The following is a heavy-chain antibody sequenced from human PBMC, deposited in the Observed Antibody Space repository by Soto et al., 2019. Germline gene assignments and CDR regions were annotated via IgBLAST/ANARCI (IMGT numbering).Heavy chain of an antibody. V-gene: IGHV3-7*01. Sequence: VGSLRLSCAASGFTFSSYWMSWVRQAPGKGLEWVANIKQDGSEKYYVDSVKGRFTISRDNAKNSLYLQMNSLRAEDTAVYYCASIYCSGGSCYSQPTYYYYGMDVWGQGTTVTVSS. CDR3: ASIYCSGGSCYSQPTYYYYGMDV. D-gene: IGHD2-15*01. CDR1: GFTFSSYW. CDR2: IKQDGSEK. J-gene: IGHJ6*02.